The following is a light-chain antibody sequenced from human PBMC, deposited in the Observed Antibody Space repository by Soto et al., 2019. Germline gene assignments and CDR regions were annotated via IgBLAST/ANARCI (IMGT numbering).Light chain of an antibody. CDR2: GAS. CDR3: QLYGSPPLYT. CDR1: QSVRSTY. J-gene: IGKJ2*01. Sequence: EVVLTQSPGTLSLSPGERAALSCRASQSVRSTYLAWYQQKPGHAPRLLIYGASSRATVIPDRFSGSGSGTDFTLTISRLEPEDFAVYYCQLYGSPPLYTFGQGTKLEI. V-gene: IGKV3-20*01.